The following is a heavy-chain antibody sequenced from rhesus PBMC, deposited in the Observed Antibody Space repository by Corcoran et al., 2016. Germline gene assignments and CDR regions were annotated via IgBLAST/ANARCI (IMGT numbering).Heavy chain of an antibody. J-gene: IGHJ4*01. CDR1: GFTFTTYE. D-gene: IGHD4-11*01. CDR2: ISASGDAT. CDR3: THYQRGY. V-gene: IGHV3-100*02. Sequence: DVQLVESGGGLVKPGGSLRLYCVASGFTFTTYEMHWVRQAPGEGLEWVSVISASGDATYSADSVKGRFTISRDNAKNSLFLQMNSLRAEDTAVYYCTHYQRGYWGQGVLVTVSS.